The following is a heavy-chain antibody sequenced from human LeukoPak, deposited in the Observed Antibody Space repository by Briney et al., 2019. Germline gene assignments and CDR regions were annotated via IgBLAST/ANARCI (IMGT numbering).Heavy chain of an antibody. Sequence: SQTLSLTCRVSGGSISGTDYYWSWIRQPPGKGLEWIGYIHHSGSTSYNPSLKGRITISVDTSMNQFSLEMTSMTAADTAVYYCAGRGYAMAYWGQGTLVTVTS. D-gene: IGHD5-12*01. V-gene: IGHV4-30-4*01. J-gene: IGHJ4*02. CDR2: IHHSGST. CDR1: GGSISGTDYY. CDR3: AGRGYAMAY.